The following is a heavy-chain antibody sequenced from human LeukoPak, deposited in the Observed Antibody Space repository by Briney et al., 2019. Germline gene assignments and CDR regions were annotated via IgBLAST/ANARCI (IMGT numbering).Heavy chain of an antibody. CDR2: IYHSGST. CDR3: ARGWELEWGYKDY. Sequence: SETLSLTCTVSGYSISSGYYWGWIRQPPGKGLEWIGSIYHSGSTYYNPSLKSRVTISVDTSKNQFSLKLSSVTAADTAVYYCARGWELEWGYKDYWGQGTLVTVSS. V-gene: IGHV4-38-2*02. D-gene: IGHD1-26*01. CDR1: GYSISSGYY. J-gene: IGHJ4*02.